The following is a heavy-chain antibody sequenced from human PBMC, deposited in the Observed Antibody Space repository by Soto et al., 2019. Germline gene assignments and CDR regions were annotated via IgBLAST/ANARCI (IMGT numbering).Heavy chain of an antibody. J-gene: IGHJ6*02. D-gene: IGHD6-19*01. Sequence: PGGSLRLSCAASGFTFSSYAMHWVRQAPGKGLEWVAVISYDGSNKYYADSVKGRFTISRDNSKNTLYLQMNSLRAEDTAVYYCARSHAVATLISSISLPYYYYYYGMDGWGQGTTVTVSS. CDR2: ISYDGSNK. CDR1: GFTFSSYA. CDR3: ARSHAVATLISSISLPYYYYYYGMDG. V-gene: IGHV3-30-3*01.